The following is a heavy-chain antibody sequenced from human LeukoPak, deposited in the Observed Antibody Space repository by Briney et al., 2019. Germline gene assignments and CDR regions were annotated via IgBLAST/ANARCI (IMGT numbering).Heavy chain of an antibody. V-gene: IGHV1-69*05. CDR2: IIPIFGTA. J-gene: IGHJ4*02. D-gene: IGHD6-6*01. CDR3: ARDSRSSSSAYYFDY. Sequence: ASVKVSCKASGGTFSSYAISWVRQAPGQGLEWMGGIIPIFGTANYAQKFQGRVTITTDESTSTAYMELSSLISEDTAVYYCARDSRSSSSAYYFDYWGQGTLVTVSS. CDR1: GGTFSSYA.